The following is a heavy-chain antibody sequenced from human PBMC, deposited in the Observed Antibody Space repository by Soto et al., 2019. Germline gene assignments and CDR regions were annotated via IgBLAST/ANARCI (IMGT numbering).Heavy chain of an antibody. CDR1: GGSISSYY. Sequence: SPTLSLTCTVSGGSISSYYWSWIRQPPGKGLEWIGYIYYSGSTNYNPSLKSRVTISVDTSKNQFSLKLSSVTAADTAVYYCARSPGGSWFDPWGQGTLVTVSS. D-gene: IGHD3-10*01. V-gene: IGHV4-59*08. CDR2: IYYSGST. J-gene: IGHJ5*02. CDR3: ARSPGGSWFDP.